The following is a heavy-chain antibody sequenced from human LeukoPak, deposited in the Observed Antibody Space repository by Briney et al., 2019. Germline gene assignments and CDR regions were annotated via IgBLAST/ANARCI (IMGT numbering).Heavy chain of an antibody. CDR1: GYTFTSYG. CDR2: ISAYNGNT. D-gene: IGHD3-22*01. J-gene: IGHJ4*02. Sequence: ASVKVSCKVSGYTFTSYGISWVRQAPGQGLEWMGWISAYNGNTNYAQKLQGRVTMTTDTSTSTAYMELRSLRSDDTAVYYCARDSDYYYDSSAWGFDYWGQGTLVTVPS. V-gene: IGHV1-18*01. CDR3: ARDSDYYYDSSAWGFDY.